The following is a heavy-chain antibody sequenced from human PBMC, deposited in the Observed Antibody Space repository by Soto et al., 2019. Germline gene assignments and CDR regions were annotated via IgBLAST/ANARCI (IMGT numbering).Heavy chain of an antibody. CDR2: ISAYNGNT. J-gene: IGHJ6*01. CDR1: GYTFTSYG. CDR3: ASGLPGIAAHEYYYYYYWMDA. D-gene: IGHD6-6*01. V-gene: IGHV1-18*01. Sequence: ASVKVSCKASGYTFTSYGISWVRQAPGQGLEWMGWISAYNGNTNYAQKLQGRVTMTTDTSTSTAYMELRSLRSDDTAVYYCASGLPGIAAHEYYYYYYWMDAWGQGTTVNVSS.